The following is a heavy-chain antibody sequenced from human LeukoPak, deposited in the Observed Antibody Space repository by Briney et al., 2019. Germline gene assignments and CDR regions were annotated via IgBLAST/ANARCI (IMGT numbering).Heavy chain of an antibody. CDR1: GFTFSSYA. CDR3: AREEPGDLGQAFHY. Sequence: GGSLRLSCAASGFTFSSYAMSWVRQAPGKGLEWVSAISGSGGSTYYADSVKGRFTISRDNSKNTLYLQMNSLRVDDTAVYYCAREEPGDLGQAFHYWGQGTLVTVSS. V-gene: IGHV3-23*01. CDR2: ISGSGGST. J-gene: IGHJ4*02. D-gene: IGHD7-27*01.